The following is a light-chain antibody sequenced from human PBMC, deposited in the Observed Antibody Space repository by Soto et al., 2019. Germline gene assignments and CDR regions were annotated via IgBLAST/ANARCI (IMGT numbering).Light chain of an antibody. Sequence: DIQMTQSPSSLSSYLLDIVTITCRASQSIRSYLNWYQQKPGKAPKLLIYAASGLQTGVPSRFSGSGSGTDFTLSISSLQREDFATYYCQQSYITPPGTFGQGTKVDIK. CDR3: QQSYITPPGT. V-gene: IGKV1-39*01. CDR2: AAS. CDR1: QSIRSY. J-gene: IGKJ1*01.